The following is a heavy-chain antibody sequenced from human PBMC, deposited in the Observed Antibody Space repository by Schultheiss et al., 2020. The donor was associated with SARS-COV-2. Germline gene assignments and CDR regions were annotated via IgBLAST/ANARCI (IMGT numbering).Heavy chain of an antibody. CDR2: ISAYNGNT. CDR1: GYTFTSYG. J-gene: IGHJ4*02. V-gene: IGHV1-18*01. Sequence: ASVKVSCKASGYTFTSYGISWVRQAPGQGLEWMGWISAYNGNTNYAQKLQGRVTMTTDTSTSTAYMELSSLRSEDTAVYYCARDPQAADFDYWGQGTLVTVSS. CDR3: ARDPQAADFDY. D-gene: IGHD2-15*01.